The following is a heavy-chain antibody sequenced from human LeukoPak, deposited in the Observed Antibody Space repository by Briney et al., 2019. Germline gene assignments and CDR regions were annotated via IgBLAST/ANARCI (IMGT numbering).Heavy chain of an antibody. CDR3: ASYDSSGYYNSLFFDY. CDR1: GGTFSSYT. V-gene: IGHV1-69*02. D-gene: IGHD3-22*01. CDR2: IIPILGIA. Sequence: SVKVSCKASGGTFSSYTISWVRQAPGQGLEWMGRIIPILGIANYAQKFQGRVTITADKSTSTAYMELSSLRSEDTAVYYCASYDSSGYYNSLFFDYWAREPWSPSPQ. J-gene: IGHJ4*02.